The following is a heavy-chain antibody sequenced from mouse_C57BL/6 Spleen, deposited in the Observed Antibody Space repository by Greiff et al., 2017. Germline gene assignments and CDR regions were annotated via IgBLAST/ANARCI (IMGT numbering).Heavy chain of an antibody. V-gene: IGHV1-55*01. Sequence: QVQLQQPGAELVKPGASVKMSCKASGYTFTSYWITWVKQRPGQGLEWIGDIYPGSGSTNYNEKFKSKATLTVDTSSSTAYMQLSSLTSEDSAVYYCARYRSSYGSWFAYWGQGTLVTVSA. CDR2: IYPGSGST. J-gene: IGHJ3*01. CDR3: ARYRSSYGSWFAY. CDR1: GYTFTSYW. D-gene: IGHD1-1*01.